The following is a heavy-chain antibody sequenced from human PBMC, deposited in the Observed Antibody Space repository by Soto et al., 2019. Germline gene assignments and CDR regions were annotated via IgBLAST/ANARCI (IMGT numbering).Heavy chain of an antibody. CDR2: INAGNGNT. CDR1: GYTLTSYA. CDR3: ARVITRDYYYAMDV. Sequence: ASVKVSCKASGYTLTSYAMHWVRQAPGQRLEWMGWINAGNGNTKYSQKFQGRVTITRDTSASTAYMELSSLRSEDTAVFYCARVITRDYYYAMDVWGQGTTVTVSS. J-gene: IGHJ6*02. D-gene: IGHD2-2*01. V-gene: IGHV1-3*01.